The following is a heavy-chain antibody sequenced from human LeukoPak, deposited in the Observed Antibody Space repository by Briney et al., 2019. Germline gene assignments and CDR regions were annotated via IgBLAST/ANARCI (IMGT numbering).Heavy chain of an antibody. Sequence: SVKVSCKASGFTFTSSAVQWVRQARGQRLEWIGWIVVGSGNTNYAQKFQERVTITRDMSTSTAYMELSSLRSEDTAVYYCARGSVADYYYGMDVWGQGTTVTVSS. CDR1: GFTFTSSA. CDR2: IVVGSGNT. D-gene: IGHD6-19*01. CDR3: ARGSVADYYYGMDV. V-gene: IGHV1-58*01. J-gene: IGHJ6*02.